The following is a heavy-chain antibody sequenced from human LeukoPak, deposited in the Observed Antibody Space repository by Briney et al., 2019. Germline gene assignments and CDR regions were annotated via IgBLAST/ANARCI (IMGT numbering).Heavy chain of an antibody. CDR2: LSFDETYK. J-gene: IGHJ4*02. Sequence: GGSLRLSCAASGFTFRRYAMHWVRQAPGKGLEWVAALSFDETYKFYADPVKGRFIISRDNSNNTLSLEMNSLRTEDTAVYFCARGKGGPFKYWGQGTLVTVSS. D-gene: IGHD2-15*01. V-gene: IGHV3-30*01. CDR1: GFTFRRYA. CDR3: ARGKGGPFKY.